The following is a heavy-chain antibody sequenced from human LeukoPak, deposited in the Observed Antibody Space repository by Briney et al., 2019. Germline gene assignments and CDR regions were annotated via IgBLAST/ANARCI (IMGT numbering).Heavy chain of an antibody. CDR3: AKRSAWGYDFDDAFDI. CDR1: GFTVSSNY. CDR2: IYSGGST. J-gene: IGHJ3*02. V-gene: IGHV3-53*01. D-gene: IGHD3/OR15-3a*01. Sequence: GGSLRLSCAASGFTVSSNYMSWVRQAPGKGLEWVSVIYSGGSTYYADSVKGRFTISRDNSKNTLYLQMNSLRAEDTAVYYCAKRSAWGYDFDDAFDIWGQGTMVTVSS.